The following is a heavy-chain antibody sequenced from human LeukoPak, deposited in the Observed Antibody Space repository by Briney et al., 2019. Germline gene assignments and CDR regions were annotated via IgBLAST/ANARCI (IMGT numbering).Heavy chain of an antibody. D-gene: IGHD3-22*01. CDR1: GFTFNKYG. V-gene: IGHV3-30*18. CDR2: RSDDGSAQ. Sequence: GGSLRLSCIASGFTFNKYGMHWVRQAPGKGLEWVAVRSDDGSAQHYADSVRGRFTISRDNSKNTLSLQMNSLRPEDTAMYFCAQDRDPYSSGTWDSWGQGTLVIVSS. CDR3: AQDRDPYSSGTWDS. J-gene: IGHJ1*01.